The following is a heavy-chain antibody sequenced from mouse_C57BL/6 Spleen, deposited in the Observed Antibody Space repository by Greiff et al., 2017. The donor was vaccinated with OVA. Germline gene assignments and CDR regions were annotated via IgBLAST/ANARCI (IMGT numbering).Heavy chain of an antibody. Sequence: EVQVVESGPGLVKPSQSLSLTCSVTGYSITSGYYWNWIRQFPGNKLEWMGYISYDGSNNYNPSLKNRISITRDTSKNQFFLKLNSVTTEDTATYYCARDGYDDAMDYWGQGTSVTVSS. J-gene: IGHJ4*01. CDR1: GYSITSGYY. CDR2: ISYDGSN. D-gene: IGHD2-2*01. V-gene: IGHV3-6*01. CDR3: ARDGYDDAMDY.